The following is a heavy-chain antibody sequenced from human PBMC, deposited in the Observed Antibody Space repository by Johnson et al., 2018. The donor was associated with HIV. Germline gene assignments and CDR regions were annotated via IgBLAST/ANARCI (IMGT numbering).Heavy chain of an antibody. V-gene: IGHV3-30*02. CDR2: IRYDGSNK. J-gene: IGHJ3*02. CDR1: GFTFSSYG. Sequence: QVQLVESGGGVVQPGGSLRLSCAASGFTFSSYGMHWVRQAPGKGLEWVAFIRYDGSNKYYADSVKGRFTISRDNSKNTLYLQMNSLRAEDTAVYYCAKSSSATYYGDAFDMWGQGTMVTVSS. D-gene: IGHD3-10*01. CDR3: AKSSSATYYGDAFDM.